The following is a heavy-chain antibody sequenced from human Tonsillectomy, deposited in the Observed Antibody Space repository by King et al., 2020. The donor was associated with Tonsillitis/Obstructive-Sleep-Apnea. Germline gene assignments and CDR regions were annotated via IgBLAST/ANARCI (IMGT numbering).Heavy chain of an antibody. CDR1: GGSFSGYY. V-gene: IGHV4-34*01. D-gene: IGHD2-2*01. Sequence: VQLQQWGAGLLKPSETLSLTCAVYGGSFSGYYWSWIRQPPGKGLEWIGEINYSGSTNNNPSLKSRVTISVDTSKNQFSLKLSSVTAGDTAVYYCARGGPDCSSTSCYSGGYYYYGLDVWGQGTTVTVSS. J-gene: IGHJ6*02. CDR2: INYSGST. CDR3: ARGGPDCSSTSCYSGGYYYYGLDV.